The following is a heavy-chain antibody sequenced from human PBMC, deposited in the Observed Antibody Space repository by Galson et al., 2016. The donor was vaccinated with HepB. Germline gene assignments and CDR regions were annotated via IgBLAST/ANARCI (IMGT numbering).Heavy chain of an antibody. CDR3: ARENLQLSVGLDP. V-gene: IGHV1-3*01. CDR1: GYTLTAYT. CDR2: INPGNAKT. J-gene: IGHJ5*02. D-gene: IGHD5-18*01. Sequence: SVKVSCKASGYTLTAYTIHWVRQAPGQRLEWMGWINPGNAKTKYFQDFQGRATITRDTSTNTAYTELSSLRSEDTAVYYCARENLQLSVGLDPWGQGTLVAVSS.